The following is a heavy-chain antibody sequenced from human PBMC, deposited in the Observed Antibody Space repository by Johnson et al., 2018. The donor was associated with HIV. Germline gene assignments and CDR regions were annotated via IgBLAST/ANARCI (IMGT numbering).Heavy chain of an antibody. Sequence: VQLVESGGGLVKPGGSLRLSCAASGFTFNNAWMSWVRQAPGKGLEWVGRIKSKTDGGTTDYAAPVKGRFTISRDDSKNTLYLQMNSLKIEDTAVYYCTTDITMIVVGPDGVDIWGQGTMVTVSS. D-gene: IGHD3-22*01. J-gene: IGHJ3*02. CDR3: TTDITMIVVGPDGVDI. CDR1: GFTFNNAW. CDR2: IKSKTDGGTT. V-gene: IGHV3-15*01.